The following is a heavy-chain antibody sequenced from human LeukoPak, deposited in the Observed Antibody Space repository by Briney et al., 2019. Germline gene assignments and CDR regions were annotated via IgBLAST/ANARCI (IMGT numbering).Heavy chain of an antibody. CDR2: INGDGSST. Sequence: PGGSLRLSCAASGFTFNSYWMHWVRQAPGKGLVWVSRINGDGSSTSYVDSVKGRFTISRDSAKNTLFLQMNSLRAEDTAMYYCARGGGPLADWGQGTLVTVSS. V-gene: IGHV3-74*01. CDR3: ARGGGPLAD. J-gene: IGHJ4*02. CDR1: GFTFNSYW.